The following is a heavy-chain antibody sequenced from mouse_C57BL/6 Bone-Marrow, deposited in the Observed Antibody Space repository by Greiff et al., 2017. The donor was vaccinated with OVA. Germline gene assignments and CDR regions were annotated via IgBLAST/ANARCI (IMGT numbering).Heavy chain of an antibody. V-gene: IGHV1-5*01. J-gene: IGHJ2*01. CDR1: GYTFTSYW. Sequence: VQLQQSGTVLARPGASVKMSCKTSGYTFTSYWMHWVKQRPGQGLEWIGAIYPGNSDTSYNQKFKGKAKLTAVTSASTAYMELSSLTNEDSAVYYCTKMGYYYGSYYFDYWGQGTALTVSS. CDR3: TKMGYYYGSYYFDY. D-gene: IGHD1-1*01. CDR2: IYPGNSDT.